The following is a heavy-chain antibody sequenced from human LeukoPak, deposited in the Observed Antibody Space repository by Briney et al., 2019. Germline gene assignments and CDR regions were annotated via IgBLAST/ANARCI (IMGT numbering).Heavy chain of an antibody. CDR1: GGTFSSYA. Sequence: ASVKVSCKASGGTFSSYAISWVRQAPGQGLEWMGGIIPIFGTANYAQKFQGRVTITTDESTSTAYMELSSLRSEDTAVYYCAMDSSGYYYAYYYYYMDVWGKGTTVTVSS. V-gene: IGHV1-69*05. CDR2: IIPIFGTA. D-gene: IGHD3-22*01. J-gene: IGHJ6*03. CDR3: AMDSSGYYYAYYYYYMDV.